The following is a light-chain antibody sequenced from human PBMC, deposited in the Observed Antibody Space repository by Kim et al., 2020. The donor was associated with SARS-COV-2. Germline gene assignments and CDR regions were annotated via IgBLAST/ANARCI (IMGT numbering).Light chain of an antibody. CDR2: GAS. V-gene: IGKV3-15*01. J-gene: IGKJ2*01. CDR3: QQYNNWPYT. Sequence: SVSPRESPTLPCRASQSVSRDLAWYQQKPGQAPRLLIYGASTRATGFPARFSGSGSGTEFTLTISSLQSADFAVYYCQQYNNWPYTFGQGTKLEI. CDR1: QSVSRD.